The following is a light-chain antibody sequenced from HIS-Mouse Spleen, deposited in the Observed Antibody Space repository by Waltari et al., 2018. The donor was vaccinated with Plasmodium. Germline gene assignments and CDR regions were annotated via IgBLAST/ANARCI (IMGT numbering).Light chain of an antibody. Sequence: QSALTQPPSASGSPGQSVTISCTGTSSDVGGYNYVSWYQKHPGKAPKLMIYEVSKRPSGVPDRCSGSKSGNTASLTVSGLQAEDEADYYCSSYAGSNNNYVFGTGTKVTVL. CDR2: EVS. J-gene: IGLJ1*01. CDR3: SSYAGSNNNYV. V-gene: IGLV2-8*01. CDR1: SSDVGGYNY.